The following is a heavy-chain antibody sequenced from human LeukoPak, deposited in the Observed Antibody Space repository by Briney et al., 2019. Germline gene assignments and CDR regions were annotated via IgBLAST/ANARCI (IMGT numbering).Heavy chain of an antibody. CDR2: FYSSGSA. V-gene: IGHV4-59*01. CDR1: GGSINGYY. CDR3: ARVFGYTYGHADY. D-gene: IGHD5-18*01. Sequence: PSETLSLTCTVSGGSINGYYWCWMRQPPGNGLEWIGNFYSSGSANYNPSLKSRVTISVETSKNQFSLKLSSVTAADTAVYYCARVFGYTYGHADYWGQGTLVTVSS. J-gene: IGHJ4*02.